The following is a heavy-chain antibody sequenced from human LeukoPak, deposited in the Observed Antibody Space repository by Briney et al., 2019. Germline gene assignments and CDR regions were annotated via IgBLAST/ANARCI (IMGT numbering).Heavy chain of an antibody. J-gene: IGHJ4*02. V-gene: IGHV1-46*01. CDR3: ARYQALQYGSYDY. D-gene: IGHD5-24*01. CDR1: GYTFTSYY. CDR2: INPSGGST. Sequence: ASVKVSCKASGYTFTSYYMHWVRQAPGQGLEWMGIINPSGGSTSYAQKFQDRITLTSDISASTTYMELSSLRSEDTAVYYCARYQALQYGSYDYWGQGTLVTVSS.